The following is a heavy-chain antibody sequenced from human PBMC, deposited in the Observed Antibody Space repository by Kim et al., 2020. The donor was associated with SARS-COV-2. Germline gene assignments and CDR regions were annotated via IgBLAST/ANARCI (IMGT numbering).Heavy chain of an antibody. CDR2: ISQNGDRT. CDR3: AKDTYTITTSYFKD. V-gene: IGHV3-23*01. J-gene: IGHJ4*02. Sequence: GGSLRLSCETSGFIFTQYAMSWVRQAQGRGLEWVSTISQNGDRTHYADSVKGRFTISRDNSKNTVSLQLNSLTTEDTAVYYCAKDTYTITTSYFKDWGQGDLLTVSS. CDR1: GFIFTQYA. D-gene: IGHD4-4*01.